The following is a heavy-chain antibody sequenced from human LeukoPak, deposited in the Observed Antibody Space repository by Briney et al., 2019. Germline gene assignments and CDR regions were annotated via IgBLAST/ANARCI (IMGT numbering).Heavy chain of an antibody. V-gene: IGHV4-38-2*02. CDR3: ARDETGTLDY. D-gene: IGHD1/OR15-1a*01. Sequence: PSETLSLTCTVSGYSISSGYYWGWIRQPPGKGLEWIGSIYHSGSTYYNPSLKSRVTISVDTSKNQFSLKLSSVTAADTAVYYCARDETGTLDYWGQGTLVTVSS. CDR1: GYSISSGYY. J-gene: IGHJ4*02. CDR2: IYHSGST.